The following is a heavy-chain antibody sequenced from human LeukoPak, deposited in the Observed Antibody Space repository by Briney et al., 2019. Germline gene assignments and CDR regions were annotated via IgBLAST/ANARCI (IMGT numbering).Heavy chain of an antibody. D-gene: IGHD3-10*01. CDR3: ARDSGTTGEVKFDP. J-gene: IGHJ5*02. CDR1: GGPISRSY. V-gene: IGHV4-4*07. CDR2: IYGSGTI. Sequence: TSETLSLTCTVSGGPISRSYWSWMRQPAGKGPEWIGRIYGSGTITYNPSLESRVTMSVDTSKNQFSLKLRSVTAADTAVYYCARDSGTTGEVKFDPWGQGILVTVSS.